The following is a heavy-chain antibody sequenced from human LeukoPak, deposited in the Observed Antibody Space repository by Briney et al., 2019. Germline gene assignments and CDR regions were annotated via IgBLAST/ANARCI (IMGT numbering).Heavy chain of an antibody. D-gene: IGHD3-10*01. CDR3: ASLAGGADY. Sequence: SETLSLTCTVSGYSISSGYYWGWIRQPPGKGLEWIGSIYHSGSTYYNPSLKSRVTISVDTSKNQFSLKLSSVTAADTAVYYCASLAGGADYWGQGTLVTVPS. V-gene: IGHV4-38-2*02. J-gene: IGHJ4*02. CDR2: IYHSGST. CDR1: GYSISSGYY.